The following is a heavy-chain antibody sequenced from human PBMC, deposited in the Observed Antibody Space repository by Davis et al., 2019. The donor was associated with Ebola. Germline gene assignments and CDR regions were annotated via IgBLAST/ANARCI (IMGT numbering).Heavy chain of an antibody. CDR1: GYSISSGYY. J-gene: IGHJ4*02. CDR3: ARGSLSDSSPIDY. CDR2: IYHSGST. Sequence: SETLSLTCTVSGYSISSGYYWGWIRQPPGKGLEWIGSIYHSGSTYYNPSLKSRVTISVDTSKNQYSLKLSSVTAADTAIYYCARGSLSDSSPIDYWGQGTLVTVSS. D-gene: IGHD3-22*01. V-gene: IGHV4-38-2*02.